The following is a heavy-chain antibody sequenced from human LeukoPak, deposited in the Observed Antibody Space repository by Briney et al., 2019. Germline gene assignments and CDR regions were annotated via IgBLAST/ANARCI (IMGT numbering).Heavy chain of an antibody. D-gene: IGHD1-1*01. CDR1: GVSVNGKH. CDR2: IYYSGST. J-gene: IGHJ3*02. V-gene: IGHV4-59*08. CDR3: AGCQNWHGRVGFQI. Sequence: SETVSCNCSVSGVSVNGKHWRWHRQPPGKGLEWIGYIYYSGSTNYNPPLESRVTISVDTSRNQFSLTLSSVTAADTVVYYCAGCQNWHGRVGFQISGQRTRVTASS.